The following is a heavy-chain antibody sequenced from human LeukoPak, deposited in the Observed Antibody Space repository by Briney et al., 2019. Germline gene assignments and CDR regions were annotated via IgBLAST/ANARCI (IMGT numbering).Heavy chain of an antibody. V-gene: IGHV3-23*01. J-gene: IGHJ4*02. CDR2: ISGSGGST. CDR1: GFTFSSYA. D-gene: IGHD4-17*01. Sequence: AGGSLRLSCAASGFTFSSYAMSWVRQAPGKGLEWVSAISGSGGSTYYADSVKGRFTISRDNSKNTLYLKMNSLRAEDTAVYYCAKDRGRVTTTPYDYWGQGTLVTVSS. CDR3: AKDRGRVTTTPYDY.